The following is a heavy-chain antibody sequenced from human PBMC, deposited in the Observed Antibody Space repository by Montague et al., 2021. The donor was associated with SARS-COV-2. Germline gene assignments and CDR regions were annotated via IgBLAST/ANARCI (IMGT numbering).Heavy chain of an antibody. CDR3: ARAVSVRWAVNWFDS. J-gene: IGHJ5*01. Sequence: SETLSLTCTVSGGSMSGHYWSWIRQPPVKGLELLSYIYYSGGINSNSSLKSQVTMSVDTSKNQFSLMLTSVTAADTAVYYCARAVSVRWAVNWFDSWGQGTLVTVSS. CDR2: IYYSGGI. CDR1: GGSMSGHY. D-gene: IGHD4-23*01. V-gene: IGHV4-59*11.